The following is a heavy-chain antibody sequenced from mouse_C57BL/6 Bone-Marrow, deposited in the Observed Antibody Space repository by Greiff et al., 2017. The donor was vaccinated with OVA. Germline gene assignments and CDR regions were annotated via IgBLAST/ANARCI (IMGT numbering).Heavy chain of an antibody. V-gene: IGHV5-16*01. CDR3: ARFYYDYDATLYYAMDY. J-gene: IGHJ4*01. CDR2: INYDGSST. CDR1: GFTFSDYY. D-gene: IGHD2-4*01. Sequence: EVNVVESEGGLVQPGSSMKLSCTASGFTFSDYYMAWVRQVPEKGLEWVANINYDGSSTYYLDSLKSRFIISRDNAKNILYLQMSSLKSEDTATYYCARFYYDYDATLYYAMDYWGQGTSVTVSS.